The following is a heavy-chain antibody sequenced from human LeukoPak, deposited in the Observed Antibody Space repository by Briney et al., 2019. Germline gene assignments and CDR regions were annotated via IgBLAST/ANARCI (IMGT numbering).Heavy chain of an antibody. J-gene: IGHJ4*02. CDR1: GFTFSSYS. Sequence: PGGSLRLSCAASGFTFSSYSMNWVRQAPGKGLEWVSSISSSSSYIYYADSVKGRFTISRDNAKNSLYLQMNSLRAEDTAVYYCARDSRQLWLHDYFDYWGQGTLVTVSS. V-gene: IGHV3-21*01. CDR2: ISSSSSYI. CDR3: ARDSRQLWLHDYFDY. D-gene: IGHD5-18*01.